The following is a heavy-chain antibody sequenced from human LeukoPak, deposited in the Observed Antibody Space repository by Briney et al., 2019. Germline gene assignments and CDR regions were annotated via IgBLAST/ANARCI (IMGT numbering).Heavy chain of an antibody. D-gene: IGHD3-3*01. CDR2: INPNSGGT. CDR3: ARGPPSNYDFWSGHPYYFDY. Sequence: GASVTVSCMASGYTFTGYYMHWVRQAPGQGLEWMGRINPNSGGTNYAQKFQGRVTMTRDTSISTAYMELSRLRSNDTAVYYCARGPPSNYDFWSGHPYYFDYWGQGTLVTVSS. J-gene: IGHJ4*02. V-gene: IGHV1-2*06. CDR1: GYTFTGYY.